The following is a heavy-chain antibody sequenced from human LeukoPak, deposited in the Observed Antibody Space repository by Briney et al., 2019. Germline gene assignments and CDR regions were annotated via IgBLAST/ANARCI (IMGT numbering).Heavy chain of an antibody. CDR2: IYTSGST. CDR1: GSISGYY. V-gene: IGHV4-4*09. Sequence: PSETLSLTCTVLGSISGYYWSWIRQPPGKELEWIGYIYTSGSTSYNPSLESRVTISVDTSKNQFSLDLRSVTAADTAVYYCARQKCTSTSCLTKNAFDIWGQGTMVTVSS. D-gene: IGHD2-2*01. J-gene: IGHJ3*02. CDR3: ARQKCTSTSCLTKNAFDI.